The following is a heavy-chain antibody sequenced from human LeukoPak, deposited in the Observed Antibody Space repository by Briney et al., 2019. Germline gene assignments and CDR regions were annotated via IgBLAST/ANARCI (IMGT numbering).Heavy chain of an antibody. CDR1: GGTFSSYA. CDR3: ARGIAVAGPPWYFDY. Sequence: ASVKVSCKASGGTFSSYAISWVRQAPGQGLEWMGGIIPIFGTANHAQKFQGRVTITADESTSTAYMELSSLRSEDTAVYYCARGIAVAGPPWYFDYWGQGTLVTVSS. CDR2: IIPIFGTA. V-gene: IGHV1-69*13. J-gene: IGHJ4*02. D-gene: IGHD6-19*01.